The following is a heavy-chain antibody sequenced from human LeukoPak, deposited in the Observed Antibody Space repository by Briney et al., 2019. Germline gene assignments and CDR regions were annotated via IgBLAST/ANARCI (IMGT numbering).Heavy chain of an antibody. V-gene: IGHV1-18*01. Sequence: ASVKVSCKASGYTFTSYGISWVRQAPGQGLEWMGWISAYNGNTNYAQKLQGRVTMTTDTSTSTAYMELRSRRSDDTAVYYCAREWAGELLGLAGYYFDYWGQGTLVTVSS. CDR1: GYTFTSYG. CDR3: AREWAGELLGLAGYYFDY. D-gene: IGHD1-26*01. CDR2: ISAYNGNT. J-gene: IGHJ4*02.